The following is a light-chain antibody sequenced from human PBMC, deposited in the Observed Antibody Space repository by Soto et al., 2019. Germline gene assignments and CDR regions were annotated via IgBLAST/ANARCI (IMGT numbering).Light chain of an antibody. CDR2: EVR. CDR1: SSDVGGYNY. CDR3: CSYACSYTFV. V-gene: IGLV2-14*01. Sequence: QSALTQPASVSGSPGQSITISCTGTSSDVGGYNYVSWYQQHPGKAPKLMIYEVRNRPSGISNRFSGSKSGNTASLTISGLQAEDEADYYCCSYACSYTFVFGTGTKLTVL. J-gene: IGLJ1*01.